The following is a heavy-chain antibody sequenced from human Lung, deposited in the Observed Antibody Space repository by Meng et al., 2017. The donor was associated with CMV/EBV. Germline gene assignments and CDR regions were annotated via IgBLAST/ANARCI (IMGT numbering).Heavy chain of an antibody. Sequence: GSLRLSCAVSGGSISTSDWWSWVRQPPGKRLEWIGEVYHTGSTNYNPSLKSRVIISVDMSKNQSSLNLSSVTAADTAVYYCARDSPGGYEGYWGHGILVTVSS. CDR1: GGSISTSDW. CDR3: ARDSPGGYEGY. V-gene: IGHV4-4*02. CDR2: VYHTGST. J-gene: IGHJ4*01. D-gene: IGHD2-15*01.